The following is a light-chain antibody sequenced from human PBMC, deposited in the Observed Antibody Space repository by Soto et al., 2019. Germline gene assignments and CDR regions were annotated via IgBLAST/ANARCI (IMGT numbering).Light chain of an antibody. J-gene: IGKJ2*01. Sequence: DIQMTQSPSSLSASVGDRVTITCRASQSISSYLNWYQQKPGKAPKLLIYAASSLQSGVPSRFSGSGSGTDFTLTISSLQPEDFATYSCPQSYSTLYTFGQGTKLEIK. CDR2: AAS. CDR1: QSISSY. V-gene: IGKV1-39*01. CDR3: PQSYSTLYT.